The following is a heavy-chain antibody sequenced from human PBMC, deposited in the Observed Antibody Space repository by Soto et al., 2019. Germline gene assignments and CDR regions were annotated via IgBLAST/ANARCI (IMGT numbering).Heavy chain of an antibody. Sequence: QVQLVQSGAEVRTPGSSVKVSCKASGGTFSTYAFSWVRQAPGQGLEWMGGIIPIFGTGNYAQKFQGRVTITADESASTASIELSSLSSEDTAVYYCARSPKVYAPFYYGMDVWGHGTTVTVSS. CDR3: ARSPKVYAPFYYGMDV. CDR1: GGTFSTYA. J-gene: IGHJ6*02. D-gene: IGHD2-8*01. CDR2: IIPIFGTG. V-gene: IGHV1-69*12.